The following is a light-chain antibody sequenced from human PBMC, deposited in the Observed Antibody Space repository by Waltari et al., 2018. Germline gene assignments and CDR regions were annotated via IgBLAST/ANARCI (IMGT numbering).Light chain of an antibody. CDR1: KLGDKY. J-gene: IGLJ1*01. CDR3: QAGDSSTAYV. Sequence: SYELTQPPSVSVSPGQTASITCSGDKLGDKYACWYQQKPGQSPVWVSYQDSKLPAGVPERFAGSNSGNTATLTISGTQAMDEADYYCQAGDSSTAYVFGTGTKVTVL. V-gene: IGLV3-1*01. CDR2: QDS.